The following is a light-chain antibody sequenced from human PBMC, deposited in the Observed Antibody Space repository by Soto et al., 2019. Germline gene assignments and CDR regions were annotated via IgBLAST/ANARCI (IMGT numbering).Light chain of an antibody. CDR1: SSDVGSYNL. J-gene: IGLJ2*01. CDR2: EGS. Sequence: QSVLTQPRSVSGSPGQSVTISRTGTSSDVGSYNLVSWYQQHPGKAPKLMIYEGSKRPSGVSNRFSGSKSGNTASLTISGLQAEDEADYYCCSYAGSSTFVVFGGGTKVTVL. CDR3: CSYAGSSTFVV. V-gene: IGLV2-23*01.